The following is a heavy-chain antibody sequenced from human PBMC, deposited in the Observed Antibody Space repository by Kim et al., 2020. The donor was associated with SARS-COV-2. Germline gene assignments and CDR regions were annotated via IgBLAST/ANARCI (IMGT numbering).Heavy chain of an antibody. V-gene: IGHV3-23*01. CDR2: ISSSGST. CDR3: AKPYYGLN. D-gene: IGHD4-17*01. CDR1: GFTFSTYA. Sequence: GGSLRLSCAASGFTFSTYAMSWFRQTPGKGLQWVSGISSSGSTYYADFVKVRFIVSRDNSKDTLYLQMNGVRADDTTDYYCAKPYYGLNWGQGTLVTVSS. J-gene: IGHJ4*02.